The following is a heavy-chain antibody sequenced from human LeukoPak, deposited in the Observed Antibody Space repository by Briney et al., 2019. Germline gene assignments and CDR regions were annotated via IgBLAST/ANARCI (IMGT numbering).Heavy chain of an antibody. CDR1: GASFSGYY. Sequence: PSETLSLTCTVSGASFSGYYWSWIRQPPGKGLEWIGYIYYSGSTNYNPSLKSRVTMSIDTSKNQFSLKLNSVTAADTAVYYCARSGHSSGWTFDSWGQGTLVTVSS. CDR2: IYYSGST. J-gene: IGHJ4*02. D-gene: IGHD6-19*01. V-gene: IGHV4-59*08. CDR3: ARSGHSSGWTFDS.